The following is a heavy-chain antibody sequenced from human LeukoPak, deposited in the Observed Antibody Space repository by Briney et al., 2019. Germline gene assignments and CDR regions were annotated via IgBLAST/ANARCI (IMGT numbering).Heavy chain of an antibody. J-gene: IGHJ3*02. CDR1: GGSISGYY. D-gene: IGHD3-22*01. Sequence: PSETLSLTCTVSGGSISGYYWGWIRQPPGKGLEWIGSIYYSGSTYYNPSLKSRVTISVDTSKNQFSLKLSSVTAADTAVYYCARPYDSSGYYYDDWAFDIWGQGTMVTVSS. V-gene: IGHV4-39*01. CDR3: ARPYDSSGYYYDDWAFDI. CDR2: IYYSGST.